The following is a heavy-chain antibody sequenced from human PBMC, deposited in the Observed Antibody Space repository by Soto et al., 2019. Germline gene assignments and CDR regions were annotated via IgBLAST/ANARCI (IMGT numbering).Heavy chain of an antibody. CDR2: IIPIFGTA. CDR3: ARGGGGGYDSSGYLNWFDP. V-gene: IGHV1-69*01. D-gene: IGHD3-22*01. J-gene: IGHJ5*02. CDR1: GGTFSSYA. Sequence: QVQLVQSGAEVKKPGSSVKVSCKASGGTFSSYAISWVRQAPGQGLEWMGGIIPIFGTANYAQKLQGRVTITADESTSTAYMELSSLRSEDTAVYYCARGGGGGYDSSGYLNWFDPWGQGTLVTVSS.